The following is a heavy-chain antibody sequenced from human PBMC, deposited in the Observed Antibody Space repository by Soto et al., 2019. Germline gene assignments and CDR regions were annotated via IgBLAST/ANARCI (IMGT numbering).Heavy chain of an antibody. Sequence: QVQLVQSGAEVKKPGSSVKVSCKASGGTFSSYTISWVRQAPGQGLEWMGRIIPILGIANYAQKFQGRVTITADKSTSTAYMELSSLRSEDTAVYYCARGVATTPNLADYWGQGTLVTVSS. D-gene: IGHD5-12*01. CDR2: IIPILGIA. CDR1: GGTFSSYT. CDR3: ARGVATTPNLADY. V-gene: IGHV1-69*02. J-gene: IGHJ4*02.